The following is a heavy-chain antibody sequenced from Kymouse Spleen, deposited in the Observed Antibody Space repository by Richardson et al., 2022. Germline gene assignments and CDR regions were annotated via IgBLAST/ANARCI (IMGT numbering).Heavy chain of an antibody. J-gene: IGHJ4*02. V-gene: IGHV4-34*01. D-gene: IGHD3-10*01. CDR2: INHSGST. Sequence: QVQLQQWGAGLLKPSETLSLTCAVYGGSFSGYYWSWIRQPPGKGLEWIGEINHSGSTNYNPSLKSRVTISVDTSKNQFSLKLSSVTAADTAVYYCARDYGSGSYSFDYWGQGTLVTVSS. CDR3: ARDYGSGSYSFDY. CDR1: GGSFSGYY.